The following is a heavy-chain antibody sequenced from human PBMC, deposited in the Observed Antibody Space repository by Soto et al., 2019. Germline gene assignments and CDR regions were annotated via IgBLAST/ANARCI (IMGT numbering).Heavy chain of an antibody. CDR1: GYTVTNYW. CDR2: IYPGDSDT. Sequence: PGESLKISCKGSGYTVTNYWIGWMRQMPGKGLEWMGIIYPGDSDTKYNPSFQGQVTISADKSITTTYLQWSSLKASDTAIYYCAASIFYYGMDVWGQGTTVTV. V-gene: IGHV5-51*01. J-gene: IGHJ6*02. CDR3: AASIFYYGMDV.